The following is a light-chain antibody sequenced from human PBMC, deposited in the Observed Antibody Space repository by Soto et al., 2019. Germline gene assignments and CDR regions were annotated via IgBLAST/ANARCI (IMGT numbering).Light chain of an antibody. CDR3: AAWDDSLSGV. CDR2: RNN. V-gene: IGLV1-47*01. J-gene: IGLJ2*01. CDR1: SSNIGSNY. Sequence: QSALTQPASVSGTPGQRVTISCSGSSSNIGSNYVYWYQQLPGTAPKLLIYRNNQRPSGVPDRFSGSKSGTSASLAISGLRSEDEADYSCAAWDDSLSGVFGGGTKLTVL.